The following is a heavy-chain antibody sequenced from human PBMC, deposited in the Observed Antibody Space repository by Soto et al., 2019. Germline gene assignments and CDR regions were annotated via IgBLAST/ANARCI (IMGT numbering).Heavy chain of an antibody. V-gene: IGHV1-18*01. Sequence: QVQLVQSGAEVKKPGASVKVSCKASGYSFITYGISWVRQAPGQGLEWMAWISTYNGNIKYAEKLQGRLTVTTDTSTSTAYMELRSLRSDDTAVYYCARGGYTSSSTWHWYFDLWGRGTLLTVSS. CDR1: GYSFITYG. CDR2: ISTYNGNI. D-gene: IGHD6-13*01. CDR3: ARGGYTSSSTWHWYFDL. J-gene: IGHJ2*01.